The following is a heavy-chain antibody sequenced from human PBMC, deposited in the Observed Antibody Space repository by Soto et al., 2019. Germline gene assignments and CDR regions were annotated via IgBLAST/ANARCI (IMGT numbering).Heavy chain of an antibody. CDR1: GFAFSRYG. D-gene: IGHD2-15*01. CDR2: MSYDESNV. Sequence: QVQLVESGGGVVQPGGSLRLSCAASGFAFSRYGMHWVRQAPGKGLDWVAVMSYDESNVYYTDSVKGRFTISRDNSRNTLYLQMDSLRIEDTALYYCAKVFPGGTARYQGMDVWGQGTTVTVSS. V-gene: IGHV3-30*18. J-gene: IGHJ6*02. CDR3: AKVFPGGTARYQGMDV.